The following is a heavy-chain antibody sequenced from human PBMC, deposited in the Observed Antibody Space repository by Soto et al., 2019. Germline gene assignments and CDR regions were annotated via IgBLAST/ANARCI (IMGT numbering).Heavy chain of an antibody. Sequence: EASVKVSCKASGGTFSSYAISWVRQAPGQGLEWMGGIIPIFGTANYAQKFQGRVTITADESTSTAYMELSSLRSEDTAVYYCARDGGITGTTRFDPWGQGTLVTVSS. CDR2: IIPIFGTA. V-gene: IGHV1-69*13. CDR1: GGTFSSYA. D-gene: IGHD1-7*01. CDR3: ARDGGITGTTRFDP. J-gene: IGHJ5*02.